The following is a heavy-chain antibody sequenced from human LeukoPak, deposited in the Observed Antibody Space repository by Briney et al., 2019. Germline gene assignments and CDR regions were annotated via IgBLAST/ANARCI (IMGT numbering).Heavy chain of an antibody. D-gene: IGHD6-13*01. J-gene: IGHJ4*02. CDR1: GFTFSSYD. CDR3: ARVGVGSSWYDY. Sequence: GGSLGLSCAASGFTFSSYDMHWVRQATGKGLEWVSAIGTAGDTYYPGSVKGRFTISRENAKNSLYLQMNSLRAGDTAVYYCARVGVGSSWYDYWGQGTLVTVSS. V-gene: IGHV3-13*01. CDR2: IGTAGDT.